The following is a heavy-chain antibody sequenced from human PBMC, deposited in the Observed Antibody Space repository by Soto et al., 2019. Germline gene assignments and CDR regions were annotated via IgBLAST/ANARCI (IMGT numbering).Heavy chain of an antibody. J-gene: IGHJ4*02. CDR1: GFTFSDYY. Sequence: QVQLVESGGGLVKPGGSLRLSCAASGFTFSDYYMTWIRQAPGKGLQWVSSISSSGHTIDYADSVKGRFTISRDNANNSLFLQVNNLRAEDTAVYYCARLHMAYLRPRDDYWGQGTPVTVSS. D-gene: IGHD5-12*01. CDR3: ARLHMAYLRPRDDY. CDR2: ISSSGHTI. V-gene: IGHV3-11*01.